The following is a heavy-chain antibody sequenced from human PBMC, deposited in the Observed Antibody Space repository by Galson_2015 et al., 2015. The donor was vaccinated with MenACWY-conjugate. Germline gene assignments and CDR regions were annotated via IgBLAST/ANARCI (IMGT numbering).Heavy chain of an antibody. CDR1: GFSISTYW. D-gene: IGHD3-3*01. Sequence: SLRLSCAASGFSISTYWMSWVRQAPGKGLEWVANIKQDGSAKYYVNSVKGRFTASRDNAKNSLYLQLNSLRVEDTAVYYCARDWRGYDFSYLWGQGTPVTVSS. J-gene: IGHJ4*02. CDR2: IKQDGSAK. V-gene: IGHV3-7*03. CDR3: ARDWRGYDFSYL.